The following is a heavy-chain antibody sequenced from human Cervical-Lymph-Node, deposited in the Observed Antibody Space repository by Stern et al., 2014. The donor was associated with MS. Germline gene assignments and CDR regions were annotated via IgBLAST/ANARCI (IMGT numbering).Heavy chain of an antibody. Sequence: VQLVESGGGVVQPGRSLRLSCAASGFSFSRYAMHWVRQAPGKGLEWVALLWYDGSNQYYADSVTGRFTISRDNFKNTLYLQMNSLRAEDTAVYYCASAYSSSHYYFDYWGQGTLVTVSS. CDR2: LWYDGSNQ. V-gene: IGHV3-33*01. D-gene: IGHD6-13*01. CDR3: ASAYSSSHYYFDY. J-gene: IGHJ4*02. CDR1: GFSFSRYA.